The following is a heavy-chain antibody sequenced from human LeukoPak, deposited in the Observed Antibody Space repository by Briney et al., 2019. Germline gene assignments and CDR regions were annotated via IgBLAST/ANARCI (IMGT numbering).Heavy chain of an antibody. CDR2: IKQDGSKK. V-gene: IGHV3-7*04. D-gene: IGHD5-24*01. J-gene: IGHJ4*02. Sequence: WVRQAPGKGLEWVANIKQDGSKKSYVDSVKGRFTISRDNAKNSLYLQMNSLRAEDTAIYYCTRVGYIDEGIDYWGQGTLVTVSS. CDR3: TRVGYIDEGIDY.